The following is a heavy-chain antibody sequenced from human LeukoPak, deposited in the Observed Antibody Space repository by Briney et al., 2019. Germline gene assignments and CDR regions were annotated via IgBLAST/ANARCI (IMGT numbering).Heavy chain of an antibody. J-gene: IGHJ4*02. Sequence: SQTLSLTCTVSGDSISSGDYYWSWIRQPPGKGLEWFGYIYYSGSTYYNPSLKSRVTISVDTSKYQFSLKLSSVTAADTAVYYCARATYDYVWGSYRLRYYFEYWGQGTLVTVSS. V-gene: IGHV4-30-4*01. D-gene: IGHD3-16*02. CDR3: ARATYDYVWGSYRLRYYFEY. CDR2: IYYSGST. CDR1: GDSISSGDYY.